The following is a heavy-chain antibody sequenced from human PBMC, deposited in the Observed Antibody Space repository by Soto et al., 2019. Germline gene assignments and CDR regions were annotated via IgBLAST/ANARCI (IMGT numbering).Heavy chain of an antibody. J-gene: IGHJ6*02. CDR1: GGSISSYY. CDR3: ARFSSSGPYYYGMEV. D-gene: IGHD3-22*01. CDR2: IYYSGST. Sequence: PSETVSLTCTVSGGSISSYYWSCIRQPPGKGLEWIVYIYYSGSTNYNPSLKSRVTISVDTSKNQFSLKLSSVTAADTAVYYCARFSSSGPYYYGMEVWGQGTTVTLS. V-gene: IGHV4-59*01.